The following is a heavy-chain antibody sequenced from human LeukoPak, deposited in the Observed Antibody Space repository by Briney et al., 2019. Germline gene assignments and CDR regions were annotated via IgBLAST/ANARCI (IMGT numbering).Heavy chain of an antibody. V-gene: IGHV3-48*01. CDR2: ISSSSTTI. CDR1: GFRFSTYS. Sequence: GGSLRLCCTASGFRFSTYSMNWVRQAPGKGLEWVSYISSSSTTIHYGDSVKGRFTISRDNAKNSLYLQMNSLRAEDTAVYYCAKGNEWELQDYWGQGTLVTVSS. CDR3: AKGNEWELQDY. D-gene: IGHD1-26*01. J-gene: IGHJ4*02.